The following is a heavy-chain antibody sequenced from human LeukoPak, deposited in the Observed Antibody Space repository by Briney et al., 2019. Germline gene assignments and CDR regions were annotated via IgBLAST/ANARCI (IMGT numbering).Heavy chain of an antibody. Sequence: ASVKVSCKASGYTFTGYYMHWVRQAPGQGLEWMGWINPNSGGTNYAQKFQGRVTMTRDTSISTAYMELSRLRSDDTAVYYCARDSSGWYGVDYYYGMDVWGQGTTVTVSS. J-gene: IGHJ6*02. CDR3: ARDSSGWYGVDYYYGMDV. D-gene: IGHD6-19*01. V-gene: IGHV1-2*02. CDR1: GYTFTGYY. CDR2: INPNSGGT.